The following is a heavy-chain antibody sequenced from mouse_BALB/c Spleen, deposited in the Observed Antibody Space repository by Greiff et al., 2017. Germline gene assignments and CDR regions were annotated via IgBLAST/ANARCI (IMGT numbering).Heavy chain of an antibody. V-gene: IGHV2-2*02. CDR2: ICSGGST. D-gene: IGHD2-1*01. CDR3: ARNGYYGNSWFAY. J-gene: IGHJ3*01. Sequence: VQLQQSGPGLVQPSQSLSITCTVSGFSLTSYGVHWVRQSPGKGLEWLGVICSGGSTDYNAAFISRLSISKDNSTSQVFFKMNSLQANDTAIYYCARNGYYGNSWFAYWGQGTLVTVSA. CDR1: GFSLTSYG.